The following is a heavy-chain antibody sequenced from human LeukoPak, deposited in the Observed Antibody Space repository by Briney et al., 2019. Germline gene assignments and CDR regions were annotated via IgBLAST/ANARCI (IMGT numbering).Heavy chain of an antibody. CDR3: ARGSDYDDYFYMDF. CDR1: GYTFTGYY. J-gene: IGHJ6*03. CDR2: INPNSGGT. Sequence: ASVKVSCKDSGYTFTGYYMHWVRQAPGQGLEWMGWINPNSGGTNYAQRFQGRVTMTRDTSISTAYMELTRLRSDDTAVYFCARGSDYDDYFYMDFWGKGTTVTVSS. V-gene: IGHV1-2*02.